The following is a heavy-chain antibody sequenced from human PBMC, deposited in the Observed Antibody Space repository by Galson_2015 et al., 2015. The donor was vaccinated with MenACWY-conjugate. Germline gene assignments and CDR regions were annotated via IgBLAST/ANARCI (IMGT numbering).Heavy chain of an antibody. V-gene: IGHV3-74*01. CDR1: GFTFNNYW. J-gene: IGHJ5*01. Sequence: SLRLSCAASGFTFNNYWMHWVRQPPGKGLEWISYIKADGSFSNYADSVKGRFTISTDNAKSMVYLQMDGLGDEDTAVYFCARDNNWPFDSWGQGTLVTVSS. D-gene: IGHD1-1*01. CDR3: ARDNNWPFDS. CDR2: IKADGSFS.